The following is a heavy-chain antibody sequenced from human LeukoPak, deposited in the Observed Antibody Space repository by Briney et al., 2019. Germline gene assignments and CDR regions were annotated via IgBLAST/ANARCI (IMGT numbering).Heavy chain of an antibody. CDR3: ARGRVLRFLEWDYNWFDP. CDR1: GYTFTSYD. CDR2: VNPNSGNT. J-gene: IGHJ5*02. D-gene: IGHD3-3*01. Sequence: ASVKVSCKASGYTFTSYDINWVRQATGQGLEWMGWVNPNSGNTGYAQKFQGRVTITRNTSISTAYMELSSLRSEDTAVYYCARGRVLRFLEWDYNWFDPWGQGTLVTVSS. V-gene: IGHV1-8*03.